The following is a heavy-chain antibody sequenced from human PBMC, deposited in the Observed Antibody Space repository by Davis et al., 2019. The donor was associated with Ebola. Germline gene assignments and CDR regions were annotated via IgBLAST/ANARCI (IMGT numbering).Heavy chain of an antibody. Sequence: AASVKVSCKASGYTFITYGISWVRRAPGQGPEWMGWISPYNGNTNYAQKFQGRVTMTTDTSTSTAYLELRSLRSDDTSIYYCARGMEQWLVAPLGYWGQGTLVTVSS. J-gene: IGHJ4*02. CDR3: ARGMEQWLVAPLGY. V-gene: IGHV1-18*04. CDR1: GYTFITYG. CDR2: ISPYNGNT. D-gene: IGHD6-19*01.